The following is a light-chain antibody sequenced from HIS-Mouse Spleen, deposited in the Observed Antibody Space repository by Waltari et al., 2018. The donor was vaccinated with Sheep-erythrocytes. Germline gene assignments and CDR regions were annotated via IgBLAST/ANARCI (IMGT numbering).Light chain of an antibody. J-gene: IGLJ1*01. V-gene: IGLV3-10*01. CDR3: CSYAGSYNHV. CDR2: EDS. CDR1: ALPKKY. Sequence: SYELTQPPSVSVSPGQTARITCSGDALPKKYAYWYQPKSGQAPVLVIYEDSKRPSGIPERFSGSKSGNTASLTISGLQAEDEADYYCCSYAGSYNHVFATGTKVTVL.